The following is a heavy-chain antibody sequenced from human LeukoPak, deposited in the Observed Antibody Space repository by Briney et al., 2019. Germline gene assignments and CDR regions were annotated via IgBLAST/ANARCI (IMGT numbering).Heavy chain of an antibody. J-gene: IGHJ4*02. V-gene: IGHV3-74*01. CDR2: INSDGSWT. CDR1: GNYW. Sequence: GGSLRLSCAASGNYWMHWARQAPGKGLVWVSHINSDGSWTSYADSVKGRFTISKDNAKNTVYLQMDNLRAEDTAVYYCVSFYEAYWGRGTLVTVSS. CDR3: VSFYEAY. D-gene: IGHD2/OR15-2a*01.